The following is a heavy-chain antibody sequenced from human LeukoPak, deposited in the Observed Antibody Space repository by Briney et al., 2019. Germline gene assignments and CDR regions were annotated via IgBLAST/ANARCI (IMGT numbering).Heavy chain of an antibody. CDR3: AKDGVAAGHFDY. Sequence: QPGGSLRLSCAASGFTFDDYAMHWVRQAPGKGLEWVSGISWNSGSIGYADSVKGRFTISRDNAKNSLYLQMNSLGAEDMALYYCAKDGVAAGHFDYWGQGTLVTVSS. V-gene: IGHV3-9*03. D-gene: IGHD6-13*01. J-gene: IGHJ4*02. CDR1: GFTFDDYA. CDR2: ISWNSGSI.